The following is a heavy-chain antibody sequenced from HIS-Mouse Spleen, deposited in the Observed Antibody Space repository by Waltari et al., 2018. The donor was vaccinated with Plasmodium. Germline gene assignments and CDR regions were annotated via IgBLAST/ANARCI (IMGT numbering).Heavy chain of an antibody. V-gene: IGHV4-34*01. CDR2: INHIGTT. J-gene: IGHJ2*01. Sequence: QVQLQQWGAGLLKPSETLSLTCAVYGGSFSGYYWSWIRQPPGKGLEWIGEINHIGTTNDNPSHKSRVTISVDTSKNQFSLKLSSVTAADTAVYYCARVTSSGVYWYFDLWGRGTLVTVSS. CDR3: ARVTSSGVYWYFDL. CDR1: GGSFSGYY. D-gene: IGHD3-3*01.